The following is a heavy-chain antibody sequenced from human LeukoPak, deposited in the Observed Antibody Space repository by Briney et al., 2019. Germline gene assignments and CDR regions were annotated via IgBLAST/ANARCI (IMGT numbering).Heavy chain of an antibody. D-gene: IGHD6-13*01. CDR1: GFTFSSYG. CDR3: AKDRYSSSPRGDAFDI. V-gene: IGHV3-30*02. J-gene: IGHJ3*02. CDR2: IRYDGSNK. Sequence: GGSLRLSCAASGFTFSSYGMHWVRQAPGKGLEWVAFIRYDGSNKYYADSVKGRFTISRDNSKNTLYLQMNSLRAEDTAVYYCAKDRYSSSPRGDAFDIWGQGTMVTVSS.